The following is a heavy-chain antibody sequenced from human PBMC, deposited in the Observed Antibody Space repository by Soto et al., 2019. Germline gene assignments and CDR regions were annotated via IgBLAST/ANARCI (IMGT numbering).Heavy chain of an antibody. D-gene: IGHD5-18*01. CDR2: INHSGST. V-gene: IGHV4-34*01. CDR1: GGSFNGYY. J-gene: IGHJ4*02. CDR3: ARALGYSYGHLPIDY. Sequence: QVQLQQWGAGLLKPSETLSLTCAVYGGSFNGYYWSWIRQPPGKGLQWIGEINHSGSTNYNPSLKSRVTISVDRSKNQFSLNLSSVIAADTALYYCARALGYSYGHLPIDYWGQGTLVTVSS.